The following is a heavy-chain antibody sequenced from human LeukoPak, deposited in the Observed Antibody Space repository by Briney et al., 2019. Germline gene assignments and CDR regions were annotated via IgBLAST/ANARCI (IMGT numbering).Heavy chain of an antibody. CDR1: GGSISSYY. J-gene: IGHJ3*02. D-gene: IGHD5-18*01. Sequence: TSETLSLTCTVAGGSISSYYWRWIRQPPGKGLEWIAYIDYRGSTTYNPSLKSRVSISVDTSRNQFSLKLSSVTAADPAVYYCARSRSGYSYDHAAFDIWGQGTMVTVSS. CDR2: IDYRGST. CDR3: ARSRSGYSYDHAAFDI. V-gene: IGHV4-59*01.